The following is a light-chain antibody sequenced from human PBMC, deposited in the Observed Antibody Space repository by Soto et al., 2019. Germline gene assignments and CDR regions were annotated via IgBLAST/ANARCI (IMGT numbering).Light chain of an antibody. J-gene: IGLJ2*01. V-gene: IGLV2-14*01. CDR1: MRDVGAYNL. CDR3: SSYTSKSSLI. CDR2: KVR. Sequence: QSALTQPASVSGSPGQSITISCAGTMRDVGAYNLVSWYQQPPGRATQLIIYKVRNRPSGLSLRFSCSKSGNTASLTIAGLQAEDAADYYRSSYTSKSSLIFGGGTKVTVL.